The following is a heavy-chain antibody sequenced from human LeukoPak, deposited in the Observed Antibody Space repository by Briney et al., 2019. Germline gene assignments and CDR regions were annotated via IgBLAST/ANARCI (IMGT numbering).Heavy chain of an antibody. V-gene: IGHV4-39*02. CDR2: IFRTGST. J-gene: IGHJ4*02. D-gene: IGHD3-3*01. CDR3: ARGAEYYAIWRGYAGYSDY. Sequence: SETLSLTCAVSGGSIDSSSYYWGWIRQPPGKGLEWIGSIFRTGSTYYSASLKSRVSISVDTSKNHIALKLTSVTAADTAVYFCARGAEYYAIWRGYAGYSDYWGQGISVTVSS. CDR1: GGSIDSSSYY.